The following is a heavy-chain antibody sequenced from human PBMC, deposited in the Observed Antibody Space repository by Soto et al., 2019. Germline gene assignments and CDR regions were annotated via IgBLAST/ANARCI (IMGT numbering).Heavy chain of an antibody. CDR1: GFTFSSYA. Sequence: EVQLLESGGGLVQPGGSLRLSCAGSGFTFSSYAMSWVRRAPGKGLEWVSAISGSARSTKYADSVKGRFTISRDNSKNTLFLPMSRLRAEDTAVYYCAIDVHYDIVTGIEYFHHWAQGTLVTVSS. V-gene: IGHV3-23*01. D-gene: IGHD3-9*01. CDR3: AIDVHYDIVTGIEYFHH. J-gene: IGHJ1*01. CDR2: ISGSARST.